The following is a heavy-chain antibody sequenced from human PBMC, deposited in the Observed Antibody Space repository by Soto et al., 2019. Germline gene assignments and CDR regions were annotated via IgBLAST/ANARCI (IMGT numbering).Heavy chain of an antibody. Sequence: PGGTLRLSCAASRFSIVNYDMYWIRHAPGKGLEWVSVPSGSGTSTYYVDSVKSRFTIFRDNSRDTLFPQMNSLTADDTTVYYYAKSTTDSVSFIPLDYWGQGALVTVSS. CDR3: AKSTTDSVSFIPLDY. J-gene: IGHJ4*02. CDR2: PSGSGTST. V-gene: IGHV3-23*01. D-gene: IGHD4-17*01. CDR1: RFSIVNYD.